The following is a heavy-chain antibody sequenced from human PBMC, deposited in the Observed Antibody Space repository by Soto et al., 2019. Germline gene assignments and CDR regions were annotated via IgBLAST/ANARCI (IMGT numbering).Heavy chain of an antibody. J-gene: IGHJ1*01. Sequence: ESGGGVVQPGRSLRLSCAASGFSFSSYAMNWVRHVPGKGLEWVAFISHDGSNKYNPDSVKGRFTLSRDNSKNTLYLEMNSLRVEDTAVYYCAREFGLSAGGSTRGYFLHWGQGPLVTVSS. CDR2: ISHDGSNK. CDR3: AREFGLSAGGSTRGYFLH. V-gene: IGHV3-30-3*01. D-gene: IGHD1-26*01. CDR1: GFSFSSYA.